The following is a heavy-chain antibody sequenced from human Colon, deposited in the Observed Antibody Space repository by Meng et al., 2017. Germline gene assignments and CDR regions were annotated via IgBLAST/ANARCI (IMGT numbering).Heavy chain of an antibody. D-gene: IGHD3-10*01. CDR2: IRYSGSR. Sequence: KASGTLSPRFNVAGGSVSSASYHWSWTRQLPGKGLEWIGLIRYSGSRNYNPSLKSRVTMSVDTSKNQVFLRLTSVTAADTAVYYCARFYGSGTFEVHDYWDQGTLVTVSS. J-gene: IGHJ4*02. CDR1: GGSVSSASYH. V-gene: IGHV4-61*01. CDR3: ARFYGSGTFEVHDY.